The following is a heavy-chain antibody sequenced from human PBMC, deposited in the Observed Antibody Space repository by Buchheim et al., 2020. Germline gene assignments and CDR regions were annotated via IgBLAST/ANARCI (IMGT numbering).Heavy chain of an antibody. CDR2: IRNRAYSYST. D-gene: IGHD4-11*01. CDR1: GFISSDHY. Sequence: EVQLVESGGGLVQPGGSLRLSCVASGFISSDHYMDWVRQVSGKGLEWVGRIRNRAYSYSTEYAASVKGRFAISRDDSKNSLFLQMNSLKTEDTAVYFCARGSGAFTVSGVDTRDYSYGMDVWGQGTT. J-gene: IGHJ6*01. V-gene: IGHV3-72*01. CDR3: ARGSGAFTVSGVDTRDYSYGMDV.